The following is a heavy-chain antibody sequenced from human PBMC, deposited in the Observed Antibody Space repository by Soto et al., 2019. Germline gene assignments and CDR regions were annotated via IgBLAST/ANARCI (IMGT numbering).Heavy chain of an antibody. Sequence: QVQLVESGGGVVQPGRSLRLSCAASGFTFSSYAMHWVRQAPGKGLEWVAVISYDGSNKYYADSVKGRFTISRDNSKNTLYLQMNSLRAEDTAVYYCARPLGPYDILTGFDYLGQGTLVTDSS. V-gene: IGHV3-30-3*01. CDR3: ARPLGPYDILTGFDY. J-gene: IGHJ4*02. CDR1: GFTFSSYA. D-gene: IGHD3-9*01. CDR2: ISYDGSNK.